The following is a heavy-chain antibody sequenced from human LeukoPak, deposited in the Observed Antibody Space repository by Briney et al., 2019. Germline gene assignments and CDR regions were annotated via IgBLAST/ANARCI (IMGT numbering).Heavy chain of an antibody. CDR2: IYHSGST. D-gene: IGHD3-10*01. CDR1: GYSISSGYY. CDR3: ARLIYYGSGSEFDY. V-gene: IGHV4-38-2*01. J-gene: IGHJ4*02. Sequence: PSETLSLTXAVSGYSISSGYYWGWIRQPPGKGLGWIGSIYHSGSTYYNPSLKSRVTISVDTSKNQFSLKLSSVTAADTAVYYCARLIYYGSGSEFDYWGQGTLVTVSS.